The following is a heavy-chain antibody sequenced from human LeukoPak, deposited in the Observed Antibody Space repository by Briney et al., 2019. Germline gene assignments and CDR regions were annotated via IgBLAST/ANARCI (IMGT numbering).Heavy chain of an antibody. CDR3: ARFTYGDYLDY. D-gene: IGHD4-17*01. V-gene: IGHV4-61*02. J-gene: IGHJ4*02. Sequence: PSETLSLTCTVSGGSISSGSYYWTWIPQPAGKGLEYIGRIYTSGSTSYNPSLKSRVTISVDTSKNQFSLKLSSVTAADTAVYYCARFTYGDYLDYWGQGTLVTVSS. CDR2: IYTSGST. CDR1: GGSISSGSYY.